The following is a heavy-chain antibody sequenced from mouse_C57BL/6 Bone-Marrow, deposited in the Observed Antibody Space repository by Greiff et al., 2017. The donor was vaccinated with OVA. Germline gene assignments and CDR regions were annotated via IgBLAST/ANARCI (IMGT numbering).Heavy chain of an antibody. CDR2: IHPNSGST. Sequence: QVQLKQPGAELVKPGASVKLSCKASGYTFTSYWMHWVKQRPGQGLEWIGMIHPNSGSTNYNEKFKSKATLTVDKSSSTAYMQLSSLTSEDSAVYYCAREGDYGNPAWFAYWGQGTLVTVSA. J-gene: IGHJ3*01. D-gene: IGHD2-1*01. CDR1: GYTFTSYW. V-gene: IGHV1-64*01. CDR3: AREGDYGNPAWFAY.